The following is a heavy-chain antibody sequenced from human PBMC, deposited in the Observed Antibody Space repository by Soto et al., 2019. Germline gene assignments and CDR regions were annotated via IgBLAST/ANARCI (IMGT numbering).Heavy chain of an antibody. Sequence: ASVKVSFQRSGYTFSNYGITCVRQAPGQGLEWMGWISGYNGNTNYAQTVQGRVTMTTDTSTGTVYMELRSLKSDDTAIYYCSRFIMVGGWFDPNYYHGMEVWGQGTTVTVSS. J-gene: IGHJ6*02. CDR1: GYTFSNYG. CDR2: ISGYNGNT. D-gene: IGHD6-19*01. V-gene: IGHV1-18*01. CDR3: SRFIMVGGWFDPNYYHGMEV.